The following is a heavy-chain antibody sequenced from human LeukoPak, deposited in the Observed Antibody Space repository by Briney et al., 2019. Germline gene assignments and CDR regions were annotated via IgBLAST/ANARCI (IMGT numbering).Heavy chain of an antibody. CDR3: VLAMGEYFDY. J-gene: IGHJ4*02. Sequence: ASVKVSCKASGYTFTDHYIHWVRQAPGQGLEWVGWTNPKTGGTKYAQRFQDRVTMSRDTSIRTAYMELRQLMSDDTAVYYCVLAMGEYFDYWGQGTLVTVSS. D-gene: IGHD2/OR15-2a*01. CDR2: TNPKTGGT. CDR1: GYTFTDHY. V-gene: IGHV1-2*02.